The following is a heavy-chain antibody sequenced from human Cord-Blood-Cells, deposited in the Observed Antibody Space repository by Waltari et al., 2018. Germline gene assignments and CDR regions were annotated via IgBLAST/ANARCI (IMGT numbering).Heavy chain of an antibody. CDR3: ARDIGSSSSSAFDI. J-gene: IGHJ3*02. V-gene: IGHV1-2*02. CDR1: VYPFPGHH. D-gene: IGHD6-6*01. CDR2: INPNSGGT. Sequence: QVPLVQPGAAVKKPGASVKGPCKASVYPFPGHHMHWWRQAPGQGLEWMGWINPNSGGTNYAQKFQGRVTMTRDTSISTAYMELSRLRSDDTAVYYCARDIGSSSSSAFDIWGQGTMVTVSS.